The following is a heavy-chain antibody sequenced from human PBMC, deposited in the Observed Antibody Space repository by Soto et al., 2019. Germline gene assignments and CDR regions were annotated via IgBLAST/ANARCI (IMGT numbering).Heavy chain of an antibody. J-gene: IGHJ4*02. CDR2: ISYDGSNK. D-gene: IGHD3-22*01. V-gene: IGHV3-30-3*01. Sequence: WGSLRLSCAASGFTFSSYAMHWVRQAPGKGLEWVAVISYDGSNKYYADSVKGRFTISRDNSKNTLYLQMNSLRAEDTAVYYCARDSSGPFDYWGQGTLVTVSS. CDR1: GFTFSSYA. CDR3: ARDSSGPFDY.